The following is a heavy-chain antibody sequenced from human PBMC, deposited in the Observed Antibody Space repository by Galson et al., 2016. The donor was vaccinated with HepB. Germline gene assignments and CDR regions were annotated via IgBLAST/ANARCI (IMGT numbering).Heavy chain of an antibody. J-gene: IGHJ2*01. V-gene: IGHV3-30-3*01. CDR1: GFTFSTYA. CDR3: ARDSGDELGLNWYFDL. Sequence: SLRLSCAASGFTFSTYAIHWVRQAPGKGLEWVAVISSDGSNKYYAESVKGRFTISRDNSKSTLYLQMNSLRAEDTAVYYCARDSGDELGLNWYFDLWGRGTLVTVSS. CDR2: ISSDGSNK. D-gene: IGHD2-15*01.